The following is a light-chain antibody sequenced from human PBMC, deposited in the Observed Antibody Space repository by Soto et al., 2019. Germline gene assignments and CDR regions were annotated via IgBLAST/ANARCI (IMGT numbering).Light chain of an antibody. CDR1: TANIGSHT. CDR3: SAWDDNLDGLL. Sequence: QSVLTQPPSASGTPGQRVTISCSGSTANIGSHTVNWYHQLPGTAPKLLIYRSDQRPSGVPDRFSASKSGTSASLAISGLQSEDEAEYYCSAWDDNLDGLLFGGGTQLTVL. CDR2: RSD. J-gene: IGLJ2*01. V-gene: IGLV1-44*01.